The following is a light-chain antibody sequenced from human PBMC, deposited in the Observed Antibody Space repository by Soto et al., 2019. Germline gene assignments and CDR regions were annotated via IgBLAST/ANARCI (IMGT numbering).Light chain of an antibody. CDR3: QESYSRT. Sequence: DIQMTQSPSSLYASLAYRFTITCRASQSISKYLNWYQQRPGKAPKLLIYAASNLESGVPSRFSGSGSGTDFTLTISSLQPEDFATYYCQESYSRTFGQGTKVDIK. CDR1: QSISKY. J-gene: IGKJ1*01. V-gene: IGKV1-39*01. CDR2: AAS.